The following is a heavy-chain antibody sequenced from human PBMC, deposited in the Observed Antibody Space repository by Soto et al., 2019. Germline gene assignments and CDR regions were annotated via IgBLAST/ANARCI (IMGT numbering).Heavy chain of an antibody. J-gene: IGHJ5*02. D-gene: IGHD3-10*01. V-gene: IGHV3-48*04. CDR2: ISSSSSTI. Sequence: GGSLRLSCAASGFTFSSYSMNWVRLAPGKGLEWVSYISSSSSTIYYADSVKGRFTISRDNAKNSLYLQMNSLRAEDTAVYYWARSAYGSGSYSGFDPWGQGTLVTVSS. CDR3: ARSAYGSGSYSGFDP. CDR1: GFTFSSYS.